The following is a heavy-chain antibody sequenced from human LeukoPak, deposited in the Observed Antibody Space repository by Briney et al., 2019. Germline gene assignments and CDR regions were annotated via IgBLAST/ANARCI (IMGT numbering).Heavy chain of an antibody. CDR2: ISGTGGRT. V-gene: IGHV3-23*01. Sequence: GGSLRLSCAASGFTFSSYAMSWVRQAPGKGLEWVSAISGTGGRTYYADSVKGRFTISRDNSKNTLYLQMNSLRTEDTAVYYCARDKNCGGDCADYWGQGTLVTVSS. D-gene: IGHD2-21*02. J-gene: IGHJ4*02. CDR3: ARDKNCGGDCADY. CDR1: GFTFSSYA.